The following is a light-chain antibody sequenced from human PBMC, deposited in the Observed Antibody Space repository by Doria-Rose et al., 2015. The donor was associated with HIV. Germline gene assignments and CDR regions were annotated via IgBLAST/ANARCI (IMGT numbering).Light chain of an antibody. CDR1: QDISNY. V-gene: IGKV1-8*01. CDR3: QQYYSYPPT. Sequence: AIRMTQSPSSLSASTGDRVTITCRASQDISNYLAWYQQKPGKAPKRLIYAASTLQSGVPSRFSGSGSGTDFTLTISYLQSEDFATYYCQQYYSYPPTFGRGTKVEVK. J-gene: IGKJ1*01. CDR2: AAS.